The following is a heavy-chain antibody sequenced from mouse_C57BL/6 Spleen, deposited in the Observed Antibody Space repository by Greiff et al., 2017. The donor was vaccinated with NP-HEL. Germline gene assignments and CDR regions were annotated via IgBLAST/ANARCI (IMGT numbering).Heavy chain of an antibody. D-gene: IGHD2-2*01. CDR2: INPYNGDT. J-gene: IGHJ3*01. Sequence: VQLKESGPELVKPGDSVKISCKASGYSFTGYFMNWVMQSHGKSLEWIGRINPYNGDTFYNQKFKGKATLTVDKSSSTAHMELRSLTSEDSAVYYCARSRMVTTGFAYWGQGTLVTVSA. CDR1: GYSFTGYF. CDR3: ARSRMVTTGFAY. V-gene: IGHV1-20*01.